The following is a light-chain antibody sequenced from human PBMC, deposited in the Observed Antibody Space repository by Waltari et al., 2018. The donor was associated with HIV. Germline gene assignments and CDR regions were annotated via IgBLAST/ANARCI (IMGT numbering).Light chain of an antibody. Sequence: VMTQTPATRSVSPGDTATIPCRASQTVNTNLAWYQQKPGQAPRLLIYDASTMATGIPAMFSGSWSGTEFTLTITSLQSEDSAIYYCQQYNNWPPWTFGQGSKVEIK. CDR1: QTVNTN. V-gene: IGKV3-15*01. CDR3: QQYNNWPPWT. CDR2: DAS. J-gene: IGKJ1*01.